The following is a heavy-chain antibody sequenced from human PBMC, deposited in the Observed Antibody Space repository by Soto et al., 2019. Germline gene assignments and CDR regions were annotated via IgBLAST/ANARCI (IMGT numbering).Heavy chain of an antibody. CDR1: GGTFSSYA. V-gene: IGHV1-69*01. D-gene: IGHD3-22*01. Sequence: QVQLVQSGAEVQKPGSSVKVSCKASGGTFSSYAISWVRQAPGQGLEWMGGIIPIFGTANYAQKFQGRVTSTADESTSTAYMELSSLRSEDTGVYYCARPMKNTYYYDSSGYYPRGSFYYYYGMDVWGQGTTVTVSS. CDR3: ARPMKNTYYYDSSGYYPRGSFYYYYGMDV. CDR2: IIPIFGTA. J-gene: IGHJ6*02.